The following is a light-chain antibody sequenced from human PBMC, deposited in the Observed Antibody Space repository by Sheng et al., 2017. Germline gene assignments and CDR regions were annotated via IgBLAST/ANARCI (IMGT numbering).Light chain of an antibody. CDR3: QVWDSDSEHV. V-gene: IGLV3-21*04. J-gene: IGLJ3*02. Sequence: SYELTQPPSVSVAPGNTARMTCGGNNLGSKTVHWYQRKPGQAPRLVISYDIDRPSGIPERFSGFTSGNTATLTISRVAAGDEADYYCQVWDSDSEHVFGGGTRLTVL. CDR1: NLGSKT. CDR2: YDI.